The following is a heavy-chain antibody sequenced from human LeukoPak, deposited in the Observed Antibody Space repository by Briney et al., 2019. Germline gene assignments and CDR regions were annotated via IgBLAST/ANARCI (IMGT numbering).Heavy chain of an antibody. CDR2: IWYDGSNK. Sequence: PGRSLRLSCAASGFTFSSYGMHWVRQAPGKGLEWVAVIWYDGSNKYYADSVKGRFTISRDNSKNTLYLQTNSLRAEDTAVYYCARSLPYSSWYLLSHYWGQGTLVTVSS. J-gene: IGHJ4*02. V-gene: IGHV3-33*01. D-gene: IGHD6-13*01. CDR1: GFTFSSYG. CDR3: ARSLPYSSWYLLSHY.